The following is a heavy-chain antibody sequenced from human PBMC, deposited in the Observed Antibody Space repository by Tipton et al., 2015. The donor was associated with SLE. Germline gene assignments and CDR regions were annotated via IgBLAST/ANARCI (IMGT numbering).Heavy chain of an antibody. V-gene: IGHV4-39*07. CDR3: ARDWCSSTSCYGYYYMDV. CDR1: GGSITSSSYY. Sequence: LRLSCTVSGGSITSSSYYWAWIRQPPGKGLEWIGSIYYSGSTYYNPSLESRVTISVDTSKNQFSLKLSSVTAADTAVYYCARDWCSSTSCYGYYYMDVWGKGTTATVSS. J-gene: IGHJ6*03. D-gene: IGHD2-2*01. CDR2: IYYSGST.